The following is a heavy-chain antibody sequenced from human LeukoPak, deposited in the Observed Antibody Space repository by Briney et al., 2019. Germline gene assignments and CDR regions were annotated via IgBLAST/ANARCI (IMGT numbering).Heavy chain of an antibody. Sequence: SETLSLTCSVSGGSISTYYWTWIRQPPGKGLEWIGSIYYSGSTYYNPSLKSRVTISVDTSKNQFSLKLSSVTAADTAVYYCARDFLKYSSGWYWGQGTLVTVSS. J-gene: IGHJ4*02. CDR2: IYYSGST. CDR1: GGSISTYY. D-gene: IGHD6-19*01. V-gene: IGHV4-59*01. CDR3: ARDFLKYSSGWY.